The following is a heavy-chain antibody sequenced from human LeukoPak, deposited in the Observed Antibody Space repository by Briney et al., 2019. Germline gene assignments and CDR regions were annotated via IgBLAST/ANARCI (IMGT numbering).Heavy chain of an antibody. CDR1: GGSISSGGYS. CDR2: IYHSGST. J-gene: IGHJ4*02. Sequence: SETLSLTCAVSGGSISSGGYSWSWIRQPPGKGLEWIGYIYHSGSTYYNPSLKSRVTISVDRSKNQFSLKLSSVTAADTAVYYCARGGDGDYLDYWGQGTLVTVSS. CDR3: ARGGDGDYLDY. V-gene: IGHV4-30-2*01. D-gene: IGHD4-17*01.